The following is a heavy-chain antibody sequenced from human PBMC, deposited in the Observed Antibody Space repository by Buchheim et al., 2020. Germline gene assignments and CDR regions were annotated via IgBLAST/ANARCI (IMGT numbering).Heavy chain of an antibody. J-gene: IGHJ6*02. CDR1: GGSISSSSYY. CDR2: IYYSGST. CDR3: ARVSAYYDILTGYSFSYYYGMDV. Sequence: QLQLQESGPGLVKPSETLSLTCTVSGGSISSSSYYWGWIRQPPGKGLEWIGSIYYSGSTYYNPYLKSRVTISVDSSQNQFSLKLSSVTAADTAVYYCARVSAYYDILTGYSFSYYYGMDVWGQGTT. V-gene: IGHV4-39*07. D-gene: IGHD3-9*01.